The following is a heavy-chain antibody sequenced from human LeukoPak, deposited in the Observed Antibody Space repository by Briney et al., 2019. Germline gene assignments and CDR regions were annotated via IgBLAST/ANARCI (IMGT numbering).Heavy chain of an antibody. CDR1: GFTFSSYG. CDR2: ESYDGSKK. D-gene: IGHD3-22*01. CDR3: AKLGFDSSGSHSLVDY. V-gene: IGHV3-30*18. J-gene: IGHJ4*02. Sequence: GGSLRLSCAASGFTFSSYGMHWVRQPPGKGLEWVGFESYDGSKKFYADFVKGRFSISRDNSKNTLYVQMNSLGAEDTALYYCAKLGFDSSGSHSLVDYWGQGTPVTVSS.